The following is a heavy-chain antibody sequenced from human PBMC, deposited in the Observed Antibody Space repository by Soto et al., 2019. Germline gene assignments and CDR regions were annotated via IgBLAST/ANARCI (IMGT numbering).Heavy chain of an antibody. CDR3: AIGYGDYFFDY. J-gene: IGHJ4*02. V-gene: IGHV1-18*01. CDR1: GYTFTSYG. Sequence: QVQLVQSGAEVKKPGASMKVSCKASGYTFTSYGINWVRQVPGQGLEWMGWISVDNGNTKYAQKFQGRVTMTTDTSTSTAYVELRSLRSDDTAVYYCAIGYGDYFFDYWGQGTVVTVSS. D-gene: IGHD4-17*01. CDR2: ISVDNGNT.